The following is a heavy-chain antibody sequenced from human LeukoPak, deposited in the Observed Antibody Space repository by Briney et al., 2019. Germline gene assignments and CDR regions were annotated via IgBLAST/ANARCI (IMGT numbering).Heavy chain of an antibody. CDR2: IIPILGIA. J-gene: IGHJ4*02. D-gene: IGHD6-19*01. V-gene: IGHV1-69*04. Sequence: SVKVSCKASAGTFSSYAISWVRQAPGQGLEWMGRIIPILGIANYAQKFQGRVTITADKSTSTAYMELSSLRSEDTAVYYCAREMYSSGWYFDYWGQGTLVTVSS. CDR1: AGTFSSYA. CDR3: AREMYSSGWYFDY.